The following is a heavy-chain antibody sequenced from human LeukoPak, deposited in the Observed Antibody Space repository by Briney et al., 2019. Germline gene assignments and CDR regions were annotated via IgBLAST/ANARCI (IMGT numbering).Heavy chain of an antibody. D-gene: IGHD5-12*01. J-gene: IGHJ4*02. V-gene: IGHV3-15*01. CDR1: GFTFNNAW. CDR3: TTDRWLRFDY. Sequence: PGGSLRLSCAASGFTFNNAWMSWVRQTPGKGLEWVGRIKSKTDGGTTDYAAPVKGRFTISRDDSKNTLYLPMNSLKNEDTAVYYCTTDRWLRFDYWGQGTLVTVSS. CDR2: IKSKTDGGTT.